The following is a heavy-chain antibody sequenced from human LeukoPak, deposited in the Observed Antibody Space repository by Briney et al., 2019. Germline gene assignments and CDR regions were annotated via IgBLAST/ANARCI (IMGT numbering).Heavy chain of an antibody. J-gene: IGHJ4*02. D-gene: IGHD3-22*01. CDR1: GFTFSNAW. Sequence: PGGSLRLSCAASGFTFSNAWMSWVRQAPGKGLEWVGRIKSKTDGGTTDYAAPVKGRFTISRDDSKNTLYLQMNSLKTEDTAVYYCTTLYYYDSSGYADYWGQGTLVTVSS. CDR2: IKSKTDGGTT. V-gene: IGHV3-15*01. CDR3: TTLYYYDSSGYADY.